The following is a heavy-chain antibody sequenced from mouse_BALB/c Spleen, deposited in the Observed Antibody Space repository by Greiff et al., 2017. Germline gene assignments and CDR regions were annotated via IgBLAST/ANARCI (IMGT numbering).Heavy chain of an antibody. CDR3: ARPLMITTGFAY. Sequence: EVMLVESGGGLVKPGGSLKLSCAASGFTFSSYAMSWVRQTPEKRLEWVATISSGGSYTYYPDSVKGRFTISRDNAKNTLYLQMSSLRSEDTAMYYCARPLMITTGFAYWGQGTLVTVSA. CDR2: ISSGGSYT. D-gene: IGHD2-4*01. V-gene: IGHV5-9-1*01. CDR1: GFTFSSYA. J-gene: IGHJ3*01.